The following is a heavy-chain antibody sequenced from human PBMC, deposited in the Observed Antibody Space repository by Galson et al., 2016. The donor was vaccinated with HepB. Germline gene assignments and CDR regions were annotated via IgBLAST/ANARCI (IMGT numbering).Heavy chain of an antibody. Sequence: SVKVSCKASGYTFTNYGINWVGQAPGQGLEWMGWISGYSGHTNYAQKLQGRVTMTTDTSTSTAYMELRSLRSDDTAVYYCAGGAPGFDWLANPQQFVYWGQGTLVTVSS. CDR3: AGGAPGFDWLANPQQFVY. J-gene: IGHJ4*02. V-gene: IGHV1-18*01. D-gene: IGHD3-9*01. CDR1: GYTFTNYG. CDR2: ISGYSGHT.